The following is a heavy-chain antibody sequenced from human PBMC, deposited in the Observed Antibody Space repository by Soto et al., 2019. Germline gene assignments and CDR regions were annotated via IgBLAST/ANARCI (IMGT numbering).Heavy chain of an antibody. Sequence: SETLSLTCTVSGGSISSSSYYWGWIRQPPGKGLEWIGSIYYSGSTYYNPSLKSRVTISVDTSKNQFSLKLSSVTAADTAVYYWARRPTPLCLTTFDYWGRETLVTVSS. V-gene: IGHV4-39*01. CDR1: GGSISSSSYY. J-gene: IGHJ4*02. CDR2: IYYSGST. CDR3: ARRPTPLCLTTFDY. D-gene: IGHD3-10*02.